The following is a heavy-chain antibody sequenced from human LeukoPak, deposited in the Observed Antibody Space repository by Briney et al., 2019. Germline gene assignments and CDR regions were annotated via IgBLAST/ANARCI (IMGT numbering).Heavy chain of an antibody. D-gene: IGHD6-19*01. V-gene: IGHV3-23*01. CDR1: GFTFSSYA. CDR2: ISGSGGST. CDR3: AKDKVPGIAVAGRLGY. Sequence: GGSLRLSCAASGFTFSSYAMSWVRQAPGKGLEWVSAISGSGGSTYYADSVKGRLTISRDNSKNTLYLQMNSLRAEDTAVYYCAKDKVPGIAVAGRLGYWGQGTLVTVSS. J-gene: IGHJ4*02.